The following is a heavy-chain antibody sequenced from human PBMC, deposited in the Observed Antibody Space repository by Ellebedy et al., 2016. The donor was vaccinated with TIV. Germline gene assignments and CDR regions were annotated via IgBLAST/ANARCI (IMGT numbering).Heavy chain of an antibody. J-gene: IGHJ4*02. V-gene: IGHV3-23*01. CDR1: GFTFSTYA. D-gene: IGHD3-3*01. CDR2: ISGTGDIT. CDR3: AKSGHSVYDY. Sequence: GGSLRLSCAASGFTFSTYAMSWVRQAPGKGLEWVSSISGTGDITYYADSVKGRFTISRDNSKNTLYLQMNSLRAEDTAVYYCAKSGHSVYDYWGQGTLVTVSS.